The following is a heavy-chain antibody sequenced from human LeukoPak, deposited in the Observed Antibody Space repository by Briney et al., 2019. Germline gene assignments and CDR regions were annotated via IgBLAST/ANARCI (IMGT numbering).Heavy chain of an antibody. CDR3: AKERYDSSGYYYFDY. J-gene: IGHJ4*02. D-gene: IGHD3-22*01. V-gene: IGHV3-48*04. Sequence: SGGSLRLSCAASGFTFSSYSMNWVRQAPGKGLEWVSYISSSSSTIYYADSVKGRFTISRDNAKNSLYLQMNSLRAEDTAVYSCAKERYDSSGYYYFDYWGQGTLITVSS. CDR2: ISSSSSTI. CDR1: GFTFSSYS.